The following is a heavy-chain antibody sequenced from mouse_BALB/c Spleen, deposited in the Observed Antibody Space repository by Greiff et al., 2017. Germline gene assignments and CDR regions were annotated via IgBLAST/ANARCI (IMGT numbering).Heavy chain of an antibody. Sequence: EVQGVESGGGLVRPGGSLRLSCATSGFTFTDYYMSWVRQPPGKALEWLGFIRNKANGYTTEYSASVKGRFTISRDNSQSILYLQMNTLRAEDSATYYCARDSITRPRDWFAYWGQGTLVTVSA. D-gene: IGHD1-2*01. J-gene: IGHJ3*01. CDR3: ARDSITRPRDWFAY. CDR1: GFTFTDYY. CDR2: IRNKANGYTT. V-gene: IGHV7-3*02.